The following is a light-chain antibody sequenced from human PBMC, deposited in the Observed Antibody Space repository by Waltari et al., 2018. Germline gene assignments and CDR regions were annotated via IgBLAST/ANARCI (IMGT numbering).Light chain of an antibody. Sequence: QLVLTQSPSVSASLGASVKPTCTLSSGHSRNVIAWHQQQPGKGPRYLMKVNSDGSHSKGDEIPDRFSGSSSGPERYLTISSLQSDDEADYYCQTGGHGTWVFGGGTKLTVL. CDR2: VNSDGSH. V-gene: IGLV4-69*01. J-gene: IGLJ3*02. CDR1: SGHSRNV. CDR3: QTGGHGTWV.